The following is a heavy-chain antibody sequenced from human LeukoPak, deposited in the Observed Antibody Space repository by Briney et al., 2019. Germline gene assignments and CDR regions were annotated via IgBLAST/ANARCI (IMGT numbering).Heavy chain of an antibody. CDR3: ARDLKYYYGSGSSHY. D-gene: IGHD3-10*01. Sequence: GGSLRLSCASSVFTFSSYWMSWVRQAPGKGLEWVANIKQDGSEKYYVDSVKGRFTISRDNAKNSLYLQMNSLRAEDTAVYYCARDLKYYYGSGSSHYWGQGTLVTVSS. J-gene: IGHJ4*02. CDR1: VFTFSSYW. CDR2: IKQDGSEK. V-gene: IGHV3-7*01.